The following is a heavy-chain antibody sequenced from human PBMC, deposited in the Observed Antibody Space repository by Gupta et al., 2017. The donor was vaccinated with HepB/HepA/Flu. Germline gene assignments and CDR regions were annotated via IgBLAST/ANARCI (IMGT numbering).Heavy chain of an antibody. J-gene: IGHJ4*02. D-gene: IGHD3-22*01. Sequence: EVQLLESGGGLVQPGGSLRLSCAASGFKVKDYNMNWVRQAPGKGLEWVSYISRTRSTGYYADSLRGRFTISRDNDKNLLFLQMVSLRDEDTAVYYCAREDFYSSGRFIDYWGQGTLVSVSS. CDR2: ISRTRSTG. V-gene: IGHV3-48*02. CDR3: AREDFYSSGRFIDY. CDR1: GFKVKDYN.